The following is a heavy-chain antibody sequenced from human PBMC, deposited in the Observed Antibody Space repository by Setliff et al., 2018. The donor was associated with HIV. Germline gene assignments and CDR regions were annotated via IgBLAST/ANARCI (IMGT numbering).Heavy chain of an antibody. CDR3: AIGDEYPGVFQS. CDR2: IYTSGTT. Sequence: LSLTCAVSSASISNYHWSWIWQTPGKGLEWIGSIYTSGTTNYNPSLEGRITTSVDLSKNHFSLNLHSVTAADTAVYYCAIGDEYPGVFQSWGQGKVVTVSS. V-gene: IGHV4-4*09. D-gene: IGHD2-2*01. J-gene: IGHJ5*02. CDR1: SASISNYH.